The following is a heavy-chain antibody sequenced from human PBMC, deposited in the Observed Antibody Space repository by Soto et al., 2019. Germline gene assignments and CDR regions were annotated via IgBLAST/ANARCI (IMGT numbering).Heavy chain of an antibody. V-gene: IGHV3-72*01. D-gene: IGHD3-10*01. J-gene: IGHJ4*02. Sequence: EVQLVESGGGLVQPGGSLRLSCVASGFTFSDHHMDWVRQAPGKGLEWVGRARNRAHSYTTAYAASVKGRFTISRDDSKNSLSLQMNSLKTEDTAVYFCARFMGTSFDLWGQGTLVTVSS. CDR2: ARNRAHSYTT. CDR3: ARFMGTSFDL. CDR1: GFTFSDHH.